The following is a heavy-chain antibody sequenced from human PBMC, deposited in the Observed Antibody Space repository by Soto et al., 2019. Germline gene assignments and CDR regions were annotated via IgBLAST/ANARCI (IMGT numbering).Heavy chain of an antibody. CDR3: ARDARTGTHWYFDL. CDR2: ISYDGSDK. J-gene: IGHJ2*01. V-gene: IGHV3-30-3*01. CDR1: GFTFSSYA. Sequence: QVQLVESGGGVVQPGRSLRLSCAASGFTFSSYAMHWVRQAPGKGLDWVAAISYDGSDKYYADSVKGRFTISRDNSKNTLYLQMNSLRAEDTAVYYCARDARTGTHWYFDLWGRGILVTVSS. D-gene: IGHD1-7*01.